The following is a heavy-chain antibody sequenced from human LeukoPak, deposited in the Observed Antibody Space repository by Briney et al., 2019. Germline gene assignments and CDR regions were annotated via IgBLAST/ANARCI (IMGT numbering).Heavy chain of an antibody. CDR3: ARGQISCSGGSCYEVVMESTTFDY. CDR1: GGSFSGYY. J-gene: IGHJ4*02. V-gene: IGHV4-34*01. CDR2: MNHSGNT. Sequence: SETLSLTCAVSGGSFSGYYWSWIRQPPGKGLEWVWEMNHSGNTNYNPSLKSRVTISVDTSKNKLSLKLNTVTAADTAMYYCARGQISCSGGSCYEVVMESTTFDYWGQGTLVTVSS. D-gene: IGHD2-15*01.